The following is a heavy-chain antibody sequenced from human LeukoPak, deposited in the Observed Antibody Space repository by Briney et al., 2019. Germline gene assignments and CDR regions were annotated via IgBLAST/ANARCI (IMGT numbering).Heavy chain of an antibody. J-gene: IGHJ5*02. CDR3: ARAGFGAVAYLGAWFDP. D-gene: IGHD6-19*01. CDR2: IYTSGST. Sequence: SETLSLTCTVSGGSISSYYWSWIRQPAGKGLEWIGRIYTSGSTNYNPSLKSRVTMSVDTSKNQFSLKLSSVTAADTAVYYCARAGFGAVAYLGAWFDPWGQGTLVTVSS. V-gene: IGHV4-4*07. CDR1: GGSISSYY.